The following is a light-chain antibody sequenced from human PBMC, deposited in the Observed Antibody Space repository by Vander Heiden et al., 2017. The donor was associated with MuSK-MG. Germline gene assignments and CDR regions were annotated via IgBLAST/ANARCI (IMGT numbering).Light chain of an antibody. CDR2: KAA. CDR3: QQENSYPIT. J-gene: IGKJ5*01. V-gene: IGKV1-5*03. CDR1: QSISSW. Sequence: DIQMTQSPSTLSASVGDRVTITCRASQSISSWLAWYQQKPGKAPKLIIYKAASLEGGVPSRFSGSRSGTEFTLTISSLQPEDFATYYCQQENSYPITFGQGTRLDIK.